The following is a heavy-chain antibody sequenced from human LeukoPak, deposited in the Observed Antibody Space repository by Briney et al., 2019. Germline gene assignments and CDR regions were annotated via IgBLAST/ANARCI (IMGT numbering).Heavy chain of an antibody. CDR2: IDYSGAT. V-gene: IGHV4-61*01. CDR1: GASVSSESYY. D-gene: IGHD3-22*01. CDR3: ARDRRGYYDSSCHFDY. J-gene: IGHJ4*02. Sequence: MASESLSPTCPVSGASVSSESYYWSWIRQPPGKGLEWIAYIDYSGATKLNPSLKSRVTITLDTSKNQFSLKLSSVTAADTAVYYCARDRRGYYDSSCHFDYWGQGTLVTVSS.